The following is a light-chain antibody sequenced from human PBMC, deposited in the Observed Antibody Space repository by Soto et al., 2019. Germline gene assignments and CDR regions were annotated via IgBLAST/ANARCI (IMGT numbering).Light chain of an antibody. CDR2: LSSDGSH. Sequence: QPVLTQSPSASASLGASVKLTCTRSSGHSSYAIAWHQQQPEKGPRYLMKLSSDGSHSKGDGIPDRFSGSSSGAERYLTIPSLQSEDEADSYCQTWDTGARVVFGGGTKLTVL. CDR3: QTWDTGARVV. V-gene: IGLV4-69*01. J-gene: IGLJ2*01. CDR1: SGHSSYA.